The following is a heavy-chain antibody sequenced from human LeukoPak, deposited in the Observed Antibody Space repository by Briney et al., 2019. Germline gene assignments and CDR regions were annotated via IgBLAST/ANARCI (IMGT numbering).Heavy chain of an antibody. V-gene: IGHV4-59*01. Sequence: SETLSLTCTVSGGSISSYYWSWIRPPPGKGLEWIGYIYYSGSTNYNPSLKSRVTISVDTSKNQFSLKLSSVTAADTAVYYCARVSGDYNYYYYYGMDVWGQGTTVTVSS. CDR1: GGSISSYY. CDR2: IYYSGST. J-gene: IGHJ6*02. CDR3: ARVSGDYNYYYYYGMDV. D-gene: IGHD4-17*01.